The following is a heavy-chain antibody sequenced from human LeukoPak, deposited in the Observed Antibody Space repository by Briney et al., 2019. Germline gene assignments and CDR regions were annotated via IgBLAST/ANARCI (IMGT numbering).Heavy chain of an antibody. J-gene: IGHJ4*02. V-gene: IGHV4-61*02. CDR1: GVSITSGDSY. CDR2: ISASGSA. Sequence: SETLSLTCTVSGVSITSGDSYWTWIRQPAGKSLEWLGRISASGSASHNPSLKSRVIISIDTSKSQFSLKLTSVTAADTAVYYCARDPRTVAYYFDFWGQGRLVTVSS. CDR3: ARDPRTVAYYFDF. D-gene: IGHD3/OR15-3a*01.